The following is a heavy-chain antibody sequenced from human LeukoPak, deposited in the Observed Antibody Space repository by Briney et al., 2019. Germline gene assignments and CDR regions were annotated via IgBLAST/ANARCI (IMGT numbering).Heavy chain of an antibody. CDR1: GFTFSSYA. D-gene: IGHD4-17*01. Sequence: PGGSLRLSCAASGFTFSSYAMSWVRQAPGKGLEWVGFIRSKAYGGTTGYAASVKGRFTISRDDSKSIAYLQMNSLKTEDTAVYYCTRDRTDLYYYYYMDVWGKGTTVTVSS. V-gene: IGHV3-49*04. CDR3: TRDRTDLYYYYYMDV. CDR2: IRSKAYGGTT. J-gene: IGHJ6*03.